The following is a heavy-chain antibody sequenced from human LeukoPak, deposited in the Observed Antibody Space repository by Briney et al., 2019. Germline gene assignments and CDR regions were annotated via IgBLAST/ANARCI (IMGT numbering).Heavy chain of an antibody. J-gene: IGHJ4*02. Sequence: SGPTLVKPTQTLTLTCTFSGFSLSTSGVGVGWIRQPPGKALEWLALIYWNDDKRYSPSLKSRLTITKDTSKNQVVLTMTNMDPVDTATYYCAYEGIVVVPAASGYFDYWGQGTLVTVSS. CDR3: AYEGIVVVPAASGYFDY. CDR1: GFSLSTSGVG. V-gene: IGHV2-5*01. CDR2: IYWNDDK. D-gene: IGHD2-2*01.